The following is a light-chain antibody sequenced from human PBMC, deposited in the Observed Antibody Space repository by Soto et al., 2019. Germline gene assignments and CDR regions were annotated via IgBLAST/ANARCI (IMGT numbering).Light chain of an antibody. CDR1: QSVSSNY. CDR3: QHYGPSPTWT. V-gene: IGKV3-20*01. J-gene: IGKJ1*01. CDR2: GAS. Sequence: EIVLTQSPGTLSLSPGERATLSCRASQSVSSNYLAWYQQKPGQAPRLLIYGASSRATGIPDRFSGSGSGTDFTLTISRLEPEDFAVYYCQHYGPSPTWTFGQGTKVEIK.